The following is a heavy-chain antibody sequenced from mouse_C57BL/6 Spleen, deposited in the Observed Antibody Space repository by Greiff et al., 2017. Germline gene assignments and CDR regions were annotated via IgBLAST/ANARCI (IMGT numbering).Heavy chain of an antibody. CDR3: ARDYSPLDY. Sequence: EVQVVESGGDLVKPGGSLKLSCAASGFTFSSYGMSWVRQTPDKRLEWVATISSGGSYTYYPDSVKGRFTISRDNAKNTLYLQMSSLKSEDTAMYYCARDYSPLDYWGQGTTLTVSS. V-gene: IGHV5-6*01. D-gene: IGHD2-12*01. CDR1: GFTFSSYG. CDR2: ISSGGSYT. J-gene: IGHJ2*01.